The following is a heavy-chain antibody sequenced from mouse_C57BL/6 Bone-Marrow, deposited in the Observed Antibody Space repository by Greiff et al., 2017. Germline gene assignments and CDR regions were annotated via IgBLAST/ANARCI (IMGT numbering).Heavy chain of an antibody. Sequence: EVKLMESGEGLVKPGGSLKLSCAASGFTFSSYAMSWVRQTPEKRLEWVAYISSGGDYIYYADTVKGRFPISRDNARNTLYLQMSSLKSEDTAMYYCATVVATGYFDVWGTGTTGTVSS. J-gene: IGHJ1*03. CDR1: GFTFSSYA. D-gene: IGHD1-1*01. CDR2: ISSGGDYI. CDR3: ATVVATGYFDV. V-gene: IGHV5S21*01.